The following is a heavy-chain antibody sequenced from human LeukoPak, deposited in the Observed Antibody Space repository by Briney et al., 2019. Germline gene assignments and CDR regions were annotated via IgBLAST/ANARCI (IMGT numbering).Heavy chain of an antibody. CDR1: GYSISSGYY. J-gene: IGHJ4*02. CDR2: IYHSGST. V-gene: IGHV4-38-2*02. Sequence: PSETLSLTCTVSGYSISSGYYWGWIRQPPGKGLEWIGSIYHSGSTYYNPSLKSRVTISVDTSKNQFSLKLTSVTAADTAVYYCARSSGYMSYWGQGTLVTVSS. CDR3: ARSSGYMSY. D-gene: IGHD3-22*01.